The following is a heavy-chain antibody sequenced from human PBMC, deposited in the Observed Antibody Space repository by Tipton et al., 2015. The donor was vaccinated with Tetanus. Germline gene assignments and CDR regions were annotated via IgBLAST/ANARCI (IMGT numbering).Heavy chain of an antibody. CDR2: IYYNGDT. CDR1: GGSINNYY. J-gene: IGHJ4*02. V-gene: IGHV4-59*01. CDR3: ACGSGYFDSSYHSPLDF. Sequence: TLSLTCTVSGGSINNYYWNWIRQSPGKRPEWLGNIYYNGDTDYNPSLQNRAKISLDRAKNHFSLRLRSVTAADTAVYYCACGSGYFDSSYHSPLDFWGRGTLVTVSS. D-gene: IGHD3-22*01.